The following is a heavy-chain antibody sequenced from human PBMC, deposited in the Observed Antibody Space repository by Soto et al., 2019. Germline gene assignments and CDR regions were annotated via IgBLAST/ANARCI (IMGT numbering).Heavy chain of an antibody. CDR1: GGTFSSYT. V-gene: IGHV1-69*08. J-gene: IGHJ6*03. CDR3: ARDRTDSGYDFSYYYYYMDV. CDR2: IIPILGIA. D-gene: IGHD5-12*01. Sequence: QVQLVQSGAEVKKPGSSVKVSCKASGGTFSSYTISWVRQAPGQGLEWMGRIIPILGIANYAQKFQGRVTITAEKSTSTVYMELSSLRSEDTAVYYCARDRTDSGYDFSYYYYYMDVWGKGTTVTVSS.